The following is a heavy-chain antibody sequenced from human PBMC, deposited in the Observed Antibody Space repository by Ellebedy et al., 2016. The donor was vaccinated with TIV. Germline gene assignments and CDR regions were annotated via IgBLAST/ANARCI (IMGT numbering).Heavy chain of an antibody. V-gene: IGHV3-21*01. J-gene: IGHJ3*02. CDR1: GFTFSSYS. D-gene: IGHD2-2*01. CDR3: ARDDVLVPAALEADAFDI. Sequence: GGSLRLSCAASGFTFSSYSMNWVRQAPGKGLEWVSSISSSSSYIYYADSVKGRFTISRDNANNSLYLQMNSLRAEDTAVYYCARDDVLVPAALEADAFDIWGQGTMVTVSS. CDR2: ISSSSSYI.